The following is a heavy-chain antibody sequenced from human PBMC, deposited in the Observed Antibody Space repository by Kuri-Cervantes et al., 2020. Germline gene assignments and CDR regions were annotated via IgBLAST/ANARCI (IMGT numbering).Heavy chain of an antibody. Sequence: GESLKISCAASGFTFSDYYMNWVRQAPGKGLEWVSSISSSSTIYYADSVKGRFTISRDNAKNSLYLQMNSLRAEDTAVYYCARLTPIAARRGVFDYWGQGTLVTVSS. V-gene: IGHV3-69-1*01. J-gene: IGHJ4*02. CDR3: ARLTPIAARRGVFDY. D-gene: IGHD6-6*01. CDR2: ISSSSTI. CDR1: GFTFSDYY.